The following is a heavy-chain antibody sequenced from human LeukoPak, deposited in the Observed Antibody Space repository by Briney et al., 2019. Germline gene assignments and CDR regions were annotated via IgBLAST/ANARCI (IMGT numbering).Heavy chain of an antibody. D-gene: IGHD3-10*01. CDR2: IIPIFGTA. CDR1: GGTFSSYA. V-gene: IGHV1-69*05. Sequence: GASVKVSCKASGGTFSSYAISWVRQAPGQGLEWMGGIIPIFGTANYAQKVQGRVAMTTDRSTTTAYMELRGLRSDDTAVYFCARDVSEGFGERVIDAFDIWGQGTMVTVSS. CDR3: ARDVSEGFGERVIDAFDI. J-gene: IGHJ3*02.